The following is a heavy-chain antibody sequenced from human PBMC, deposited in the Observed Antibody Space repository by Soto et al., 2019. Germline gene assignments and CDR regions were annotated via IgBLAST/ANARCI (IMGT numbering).Heavy chain of an antibody. CDR1: GFTFSSYA. CDR2: ISGSGDST. J-gene: IGHJ3*02. Sequence: GSLRLSCAASGFTFSSYAMSWVRQAPGKGLEWVSVISGSGDSTYYADSVKGRFTISRDNAKNSLYLQMNSLRDEDSAVYYCAKARREVGATTGYYRVPDAFDIWGQGTMVTVSS. V-gene: IGHV3-23*01. D-gene: IGHD1-26*01. CDR3: AKARREVGATTGYYRVPDAFDI.